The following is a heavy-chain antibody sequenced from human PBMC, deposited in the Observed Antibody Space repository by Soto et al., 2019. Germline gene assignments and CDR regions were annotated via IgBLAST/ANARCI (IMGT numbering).Heavy chain of an antibody. J-gene: IGHJ4*02. Sequence: PGGSLRLSCVASGFSLANYPMNWVRQTPGKGLEWISYSSPRGDTIYYADSVEGRFTISRDNARNSLSLHMSSLRDEDSALYYCAKGPHTNVGWPYYFESXGQGVPVTV. D-gene: IGHD6-19*01. CDR1: GFSLANYP. CDR3: AKGPHTNVGWPYYFES. CDR2: SSPRGDTI. V-gene: IGHV3-48*02.